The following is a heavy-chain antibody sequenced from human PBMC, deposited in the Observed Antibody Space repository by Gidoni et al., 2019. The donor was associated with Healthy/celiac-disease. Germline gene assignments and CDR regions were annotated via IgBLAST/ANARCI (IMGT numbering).Heavy chain of an antibody. V-gene: IGHV1-8*01. D-gene: IGHD1-1*01. CDR1: GYTFTSYD. J-gene: IGHJ6*02. Sequence: QVQLVQSGAEVKKPGASVKVSCKASGYTFTSYDINWVRQATGQGLEWMGWMNPNSGNTGYAQKFQGRVTMTRNTSISTAYMELSSLRSEDTAVYYCARGWDNTDYYYYYGMDVWGQGTTVTVSS. CDR2: MNPNSGNT. CDR3: ARGWDNTDYYYYYGMDV.